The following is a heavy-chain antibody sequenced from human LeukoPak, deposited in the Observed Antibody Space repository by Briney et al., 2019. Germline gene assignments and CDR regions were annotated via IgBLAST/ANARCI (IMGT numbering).Heavy chain of an antibody. CDR3: ARVRMVVVLHDAFDI. CDR1: GYTFTGYY. Sequence: GASVKVSCKASGYTFTGYYMHWVRQAPGQGLEWTGWINPNSGGTNYAQKFQGRVTMTRDTSISTAYMELSRLRSDDTAVYYCARVRMVVVLHDAFDIWGQGTMVTVSS. V-gene: IGHV1-2*02. J-gene: IGHJ3*02. CDR2: INPNSGGT. D-gene: IGHD2-15*01.